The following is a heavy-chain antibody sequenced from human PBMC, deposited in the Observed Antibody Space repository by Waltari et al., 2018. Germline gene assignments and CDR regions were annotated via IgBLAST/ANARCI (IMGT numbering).Heavy chain of an antibody. D-gene: IGHD5-12*01. CDR1: GGPIRRSSYY. J-gene: IGHJ5*02. V-gene: IGHV4-39*01. CDR3: ARHWKKSGYRFDP. Sequence: QLQLQESGPGLVKPSETLSLTCTVSGGPIRRSSYYLGWTRQSPGKGLEWIGGFYFSGSTYYNPTLKSRVTMSGDTSKNQFSLKLSSVTAADTAVYYCARHWKKSGYRFDPWGQGTLVTVSS. CDR2: FYFSGST.